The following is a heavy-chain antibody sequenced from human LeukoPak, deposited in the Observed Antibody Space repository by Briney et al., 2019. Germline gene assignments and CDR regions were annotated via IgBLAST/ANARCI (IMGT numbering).Heavy chain of an antibody. Sequence: SQTLSLTCTVSGGPISSGGYYWSWIRQHPGKGLEWIGYIYYSGSTYYNPSLKSRVTISVDTSKNQFSLKLSSVTAADTAVYYCARVGVFDYGDFRSLFDYWGQGTLVTVSS. CDR1: GGPISSGGYY. D-gene: IGHD4-17*01. CDR3: ARVGVFDYGDFRSLFDY. CDR2: IYYSGST. V-gene: IGHV4-31*03. J-gene: IGHJ4*02.